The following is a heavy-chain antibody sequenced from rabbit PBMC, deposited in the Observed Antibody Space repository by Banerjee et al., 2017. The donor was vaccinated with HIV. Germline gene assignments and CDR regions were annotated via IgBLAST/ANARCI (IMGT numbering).Heavy chain of an antibody. Sequence: QEQLVESGGGLVQPEGSLTLTCTASGFSFSSNYYMCWVRQAPGKGLEWIGCIYGGSSGSTWYASWARGRFTISKTSSTTVTLQMTSLTAADTATYFCARAIVGYGAITRLDLWGQGTLVTVS. D-gene: IGHD6-1*01. CDR3: ARAIVGYGAITRLDL. J-gene: IGHJ3*01. CDR2: IYGGSSGST. V-gene: IGHV1S45*01. CDR1: GFSFSSNYY.